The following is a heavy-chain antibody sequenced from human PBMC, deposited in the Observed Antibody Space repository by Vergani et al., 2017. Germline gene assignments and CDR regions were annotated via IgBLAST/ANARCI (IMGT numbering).Heavy chain of an antibody. V-gene: IGHV3-30*04. J-gene: IGHJ5*02. CDR2: ISYDGSNK. CDR1: GFTFSSYA. D-gene: IGHD3-10*01. CDR3: AKDRGEGWFDP. Sequence: QVQLVESGGGVVQPGRSLRLSCAASGFTFSSYAMHWVRQAPGKGLEWVAVISYDGSNKYYADSVKGRFTISRDNSKNTLYLQMNSLRAEDTAVYYCAKDRGEGWFDPWGQGTLVTVSS.